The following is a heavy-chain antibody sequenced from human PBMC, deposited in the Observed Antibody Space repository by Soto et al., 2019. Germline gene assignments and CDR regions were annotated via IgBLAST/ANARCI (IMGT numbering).Heavy chain of an antibody. D-gene: IGHD5-12*01. V-gene: IGHV4-38-2*01. J-gene: IGHJ4*02. CDR2: VYHSGTT. CDR3: ARGYSTGVRYFTY. CDR1: GYSINSDFY. Sequence: SETLSLTCAVSGYSINSDFYLGWIRQPPGKGLEWVGSVYHSGTTYYNPSLKSRLAISVDTSNNHFSLKLSSVTAADTAVYYCARGYSTGVRYFTYWGQGTLVTVSS.